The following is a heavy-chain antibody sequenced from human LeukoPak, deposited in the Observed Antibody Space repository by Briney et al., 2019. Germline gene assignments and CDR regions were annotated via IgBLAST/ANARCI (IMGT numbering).Heavy chain of an antibody. J-gene: IGHJ4*02. Sequence: SVKVSCKASGGTFSSYAISWVRQAPGQGLEWMGRIIPVLGIANYAQKFQGRVTITADKSTSTAYMELSSLRSEDTAVYYCARMPNKRGYSYRYYFDYWGQGTLVTVSS. CDR2: IIPVLGIA. V-gene: IGHV1-69*04. CDR3: ARMPNKRGYSYRYYFDY. CDR1: GGTFSSYA. D-gene: IGHD5-18*01.